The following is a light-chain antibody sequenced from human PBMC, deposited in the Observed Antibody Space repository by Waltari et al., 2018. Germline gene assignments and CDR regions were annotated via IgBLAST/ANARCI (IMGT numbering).Light chain of an antibody. J-gene: IGLJ2*01. V-gene: IGLV2-23*01. CDR3: CSYAGSSTVV. CDR2: EGS. CDR1: SSDFGSYNL. Sequence: QSALTQPASVSGSPGQSITISCTGTSSDFGSYNLVSWYPPHPGKAPKLMIYEGSKRPSGVSNRFSGSKSGNTASLTISGLQAEDEADYYCCSYAGSSTVVFGGGTKLTVL.